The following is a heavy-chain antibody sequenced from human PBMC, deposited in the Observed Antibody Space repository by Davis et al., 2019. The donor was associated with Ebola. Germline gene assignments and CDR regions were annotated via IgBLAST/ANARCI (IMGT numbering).Heavy chain of an antibody. D-gene: IGHD2-2*01. J-gene: IGHJ5*02. CDR1: GYTFTGYY. Sequence: ASVKVSCKASGYTFTGYYMHWVRQAPGQGLEWMGWINPNSGGTNYAQKFQGWVTMTRDTSISTAYMELRRLRSDDTAVYYCARGKDIVVVPAADNWFDPWGQGTLVTVSS. CDR3: ARGKDIVVVPAADNWFDP. V-gene: IGHV1-2*04. CDR2: INPNSGGT.